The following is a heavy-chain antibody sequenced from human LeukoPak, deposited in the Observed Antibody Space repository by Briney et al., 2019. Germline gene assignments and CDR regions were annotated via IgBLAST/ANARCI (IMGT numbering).Heavy chain of an antibody. J-gene: IGHJ4*02. CDR3: ARELSGWFDY. Sequence: ETLSLTCTVSGGSINSYYWSWVRQAPGKGLEWVANIKQDGSEKYYVDSVKGRFTISRDNAKNSLYLQMNSLRAEDTAVYYCARELSGWFDYWGQGTLVTVSS. D-gene: IGHD6-19*01. CDR1: GGSINSYY. V-gene: IGHV3-7*01. CDR2: IKQDGSEK.